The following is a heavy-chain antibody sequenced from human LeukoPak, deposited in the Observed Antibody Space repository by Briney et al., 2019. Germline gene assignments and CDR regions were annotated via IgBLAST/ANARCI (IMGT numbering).Heavy chain of an antibody. Sequence: SETLSLTCTVSGGSISSSIYYWGWIRQPPGKGLEWIGSIFYVGSTYSNPSLKSRVTISVDTSKNQFSLRLSSVTAADTAVYYCARHPPHYYYYGMDVWGQGTTVTVSS. V-gene: IGHV4-39*01. CDR1: GGSISSSIYY. CDR2: IFYVGST. CDR3: ARHPPHYYYYGMDV. J-gene: IGHJ6*02.